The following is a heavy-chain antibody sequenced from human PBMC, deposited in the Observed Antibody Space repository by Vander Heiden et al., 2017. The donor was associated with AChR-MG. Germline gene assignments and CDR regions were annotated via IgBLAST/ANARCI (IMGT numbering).Heavy chain of an antibody. Sequence: EVQLVESGGGLVQPGGSLRPSCAASGFTFSSYDMHWVRQATGKGLEWVSAIGTAGDTYYPGSVKGRFTISRENAKNSLYLQMNSLRAGDTAVYYCARGRIEGLYMDVWGKGTTVTVSS. CDR1: GFTFSSYD. V-gene: IGHV3-13*01. D-gene: IGHD1-26*01. CDR2: IGTAGDT. J-gene: IGHJ6*03. CDR3: ARGRIEGLYMDV.